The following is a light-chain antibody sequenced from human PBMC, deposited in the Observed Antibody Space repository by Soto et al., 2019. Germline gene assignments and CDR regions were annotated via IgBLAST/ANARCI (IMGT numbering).Light chain of an antibody. CDR2: LNSDGSH. CDR3: QTWGTGIHVV. Sequence: QSVLTQSPSASASLGASVKLTCTLSSGHSRYAIAWHQQQPEKGPRFSMKLNSDGSHSKGDGIPDRFSGSSSGAERYLTISSLQSEDEADYYCQTWGTGIHVVFGGGTKVTVL. V-gene: IGLV4-69*01. CDR1: SGHSRYA. J-gene: IGLJ2*01.